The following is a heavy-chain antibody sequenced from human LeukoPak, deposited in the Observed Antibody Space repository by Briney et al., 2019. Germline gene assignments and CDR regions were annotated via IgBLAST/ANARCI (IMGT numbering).Heavy chain of an antibody. D-gene: IGHD3-22*01. J-gene: IGHJ4*02. CDR3: AKDDSRRRIMIVVVTHFDY. CDR2: IYYSGST. V-gene: IGHV4-39*07. Sequence: SETLSLTCTVSGGSISSSSYYWGWIRRPPGKGLEWIGSIYYSGSTYYNPSLKSRVTISVDTSKNQFSLKLSSVTAADTAVYYCAKDDSRRRIMIVVVTHFDYWGQGTLVTVSS. CDR1: GGSISSSSYY.